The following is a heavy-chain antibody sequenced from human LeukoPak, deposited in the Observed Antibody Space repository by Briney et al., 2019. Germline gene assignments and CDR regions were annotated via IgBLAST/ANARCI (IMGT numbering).Heavy chain of an antibody. Sequence: GGSLRLSCSASGFTFSNAWMSWVRQAPGKGLEWVGRIKKKTDAGTTDYAAPVKGRFTISRDDSRNTLYVQMNSLETEDTAVYYCITEGYSYGYHSFDIWGQGTMVTVSS. V-gene: IGHV3-15*01. D-gene: IGHD5-18*01. CDR1: GFTFSNAW. J-gene: IGHJ3*02. CDR3: ITEGYSYGYHSFDI. CDR2: IKKKTDAGTT.